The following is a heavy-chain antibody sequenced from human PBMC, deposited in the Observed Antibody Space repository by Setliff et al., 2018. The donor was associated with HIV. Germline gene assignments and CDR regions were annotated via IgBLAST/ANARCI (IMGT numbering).Heavy chain of an antibody. Sequence: ASVKVSCKASGYTFNNYGISWVRQAPGQGLEWMGWINTHSGYTNYAQTVQGRVTETMDTSTSTAYMELRSLKSDDTAVYYCARGKTWLRFLDYWGQGTLVTVSS. CDR2: INTHSGYT. V-gene: IGHV1-18*01. CDR1: GYTFNNYG. CDR3: ARGKTWLRFLDY. D-gene: IGHD5-12*01. J-gene: IGHJ4*02.